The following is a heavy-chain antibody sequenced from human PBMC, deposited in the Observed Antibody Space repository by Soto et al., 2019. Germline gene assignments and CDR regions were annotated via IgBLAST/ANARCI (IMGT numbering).Heavy chain of an antibody. Sequence: PGGSLRLSCAASGLTFNRYWMHWVRHAPGKGLVWVSHINTDGTNSNYADSVKGRFTISRYNAKSTLFLQMNSLRDEDTAVYYCAREFCSGGNCYTYYFDPWGQGIPVTVS. D-gene: IGHD2-15*01. CDR3: AREFCSGGNCYTYYFDP. CDR2: INTDGTNS. CDR1: GLTFNRYW. V-gene: IGHV3-74*01. J-gene: IGHJ5*02.